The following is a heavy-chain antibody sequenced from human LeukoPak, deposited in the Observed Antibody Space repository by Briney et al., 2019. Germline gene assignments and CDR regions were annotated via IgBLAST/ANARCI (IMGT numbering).Heavy chain of an antibody. V-gene: IGHV3-48*03. CDR2: ISSSGSTI. CDR1: GFTFSSYE. J-gene: IGHJ4*02. CDR3: ARQVAGTDY. Sequence: GGSLRLSCAASGFTFSSYEMNWVRQAPGKGLEWVSCISSSGSTIYYADSVKGRFTISRDNAKNSLYLQMNSLRAEDTAVYCCARQVAGTDYWGQGTLVTVSS. D-gene: IGHD6-19*01.